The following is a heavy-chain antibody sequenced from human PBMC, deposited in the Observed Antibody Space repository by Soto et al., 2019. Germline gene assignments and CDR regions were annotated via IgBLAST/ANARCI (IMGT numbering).Heavy chain of an antibody. CDR3: ARAIVRSTFCYWFDS. J-gene: IGHJ5*01. D-gene: IGHD2-2*01. CDR2: ISPSNGNT. CDR1: GYRFMTYG. Sequence: QVQLVQSGAEVKKPGASVKVSCKTSGYRFMTYGITWVRQAPGQGLEWMGWISPSNGNTHYVQQFQDRVTMTTETSTSTAYMELRSLRSDDTAVYYCARAIVRSTFCYWFDSWGPGTLVTVSS. V-gene: IGHV1-18*01.